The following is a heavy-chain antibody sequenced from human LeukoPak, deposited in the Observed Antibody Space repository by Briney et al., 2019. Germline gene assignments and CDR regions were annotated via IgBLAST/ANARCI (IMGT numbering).Heavy chain of an antibody. Sequence: SETLSLTCSVSGGSINTYYWSWIRQTPGKGLEWIGFIYYTGSTNYNPSLKSRVTMSVDTSKSQFSLKLTSVTAADTALYYCARVRIQLWFQGFDYWGQGTLVTVSS. CDR2: IYYTGST. V-gene: IGHV4-59*12. CDR1: GGSINTYY. D-gene: IGHD5-18*01. J-gene: IGHJ4*02. CDR3: ARVRIQLWFQGFDY.